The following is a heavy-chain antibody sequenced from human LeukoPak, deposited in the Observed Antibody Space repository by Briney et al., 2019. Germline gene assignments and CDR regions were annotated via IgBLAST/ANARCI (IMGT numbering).Heavy chain of an antibody. D-gene: IGHD4-23*01. CDR3: ARETPLAVGAFDI. CDR2: IYDSGNT. J-gene: IGHJ3*02. CDR1: GGSIGNSDSY. Sequence: KPSETLSLTCTVSGGSIGNSDSYWDWIRQPPGKGLEWVGSIYDSGNTYYNPSLKSRVTISVDTSTNQFSLKLSSVTAADTAVYYCARETPLAVGAFDIWGQGTMVTVSS. V-gene: IGHV4-39*07.